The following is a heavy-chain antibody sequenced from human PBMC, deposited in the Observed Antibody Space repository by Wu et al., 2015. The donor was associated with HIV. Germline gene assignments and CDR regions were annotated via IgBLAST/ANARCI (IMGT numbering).Heavy chain of an antibody. D-gene: IGHD3-16*01. CDR3: ARRGGSRIDSALDI. CDR2: ISPIFGMA. J-gene: IGHJ3*02. Sequence: QVHLVQSGAEVKKPWSSVKVSCKASGGSFDKYAVAWVRQAPGRGLEWMGGISPIFGMANYGQNFKNRVSITTDESTRTTYMELSSLKSEDTAVYFCARRGGSRIDSALDIWGQGTVGHRL. CDR1: GGSFDKYA. V-gene: IGHV1-69*05.